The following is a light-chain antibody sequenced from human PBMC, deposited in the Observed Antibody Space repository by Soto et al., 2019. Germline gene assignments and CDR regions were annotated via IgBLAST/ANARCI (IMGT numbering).Light chain of an antibody. Sequence: EIVMTQSPATLSVSPGERATLSCRASQTVSRHLAWHQQKPGQAPRLLIFGASTRATGIPDRFSGSGSGTDFTLTISSLQSEDFAVYYCQQYNTWPLITFGPGTRLEIK. CDR1: QTVSRH. CDR3: QQYNTWPLIT. J-gene: IGKJ5*01. V-gene: IGKV3-15*01. CDR2: GAS.